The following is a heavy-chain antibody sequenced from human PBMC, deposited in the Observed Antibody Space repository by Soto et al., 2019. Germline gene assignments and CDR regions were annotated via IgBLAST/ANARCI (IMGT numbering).Heavy chain of an antibody. J-gene: IGHJ5*02. D-gene: IGHD3-3*01. Sequence: PESLSLSCTVSVCSMSSYYWTWVRQPAGKGLEWIGRVYSSAGTYYNPSLKSRVTISLDTSKNQFSLRLLSVTDADTAVYDCARGQRFSDWFDPWGQGTLVTVSS. CDR2: VYSSAGT. CDR1: VCSMSSYY. V-gene: IGHV4-4*07. CDR3: ARGQRFSDWFDP.